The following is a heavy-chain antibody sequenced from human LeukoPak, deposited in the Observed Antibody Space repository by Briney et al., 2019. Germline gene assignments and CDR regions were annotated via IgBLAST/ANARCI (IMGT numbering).Heavy chain of an antibody. Sequence: ASVKVSRKASGYTFTGYYIHWVRQAPGQGLEWMGRINPNSGGTKYAQKFQGRVTMTRDTSISTAYMELSSLRSDDTAVYYCARGYYYDTSGPPVHYWGQGTLVTVSS. D-gene: IGHD3-22*01. V-gene: IGHV1-2*02. J-gene: IGHJ4*02. CDR3: ARGYYYDTSGPPVHY. CDR2: INPNSGGT. CDR1: GYTFTGYY.